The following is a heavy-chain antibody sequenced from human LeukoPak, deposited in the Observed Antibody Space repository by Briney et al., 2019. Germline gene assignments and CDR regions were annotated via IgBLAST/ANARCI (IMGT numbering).Heavy chain of an antibody. CDR2: IYSGGST. Sequence: GGSLRLSCAASGFTVSSNYMSWVRQAPGKGLEWVSVIYSGGSTYYADSVKGRFTISRDNSKNTLYLQMNSLRAEDTAVYYCAKGKAGTNAYGMDVWGQGTTVTVSS. CDR3: AKGKAGTNAYGMDV. V-gene: IGHV3-53*01. D-gene: IGHD6-13*01. CDR1: GFTVSSNY. J-gene: IGHJ6*02.